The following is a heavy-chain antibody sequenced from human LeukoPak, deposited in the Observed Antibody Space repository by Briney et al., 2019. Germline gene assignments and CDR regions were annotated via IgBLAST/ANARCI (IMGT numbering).Heavy chain of an antibody. V-gene: IGHV3-48*01. CDR3: ASGVGCSSTSCSLDY. J-gene: IGHJ4*02. D-gene: IGHD2-2*01. Sequence: GGSLRLSCAASGFTFSSHSMNWVRQTPGKGLEWVSYISSSSSTIYYADSVKGRFTISRDNAKNSLYLQMNSLRAEDTALYYCASGVGCSSTSCSLDYWGQGTLVTVSS. CDR1: GFTFSSHS. CDR2: ISSSSSTI.